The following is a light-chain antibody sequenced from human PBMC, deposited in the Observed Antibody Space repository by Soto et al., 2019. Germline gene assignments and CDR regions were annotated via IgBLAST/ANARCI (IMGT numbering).Light chain of an antibody. V-gene: IGKV4-1*01. Sequence: DIVMTQSPDSLAVSLGERATFKCKSSQSILSSRDNKNYFAWLQQKPGQPPTVIIYWASSLEPGVPDLFSGSCSGKYFLLTISLLLAEYVAFYYWQHYYNAPLTFGAGTKVDIK. CDR3: QHYYNAPLT. CDR2: WAS. CDR1: QSILSSRDNKNY. J-gene: IGKJ4*01.